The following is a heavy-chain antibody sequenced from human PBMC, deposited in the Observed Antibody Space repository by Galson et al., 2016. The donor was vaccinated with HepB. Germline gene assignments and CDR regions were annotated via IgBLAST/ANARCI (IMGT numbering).Heavy chain of an antibody. CDR1: GFTFSSDW. Sequence: SLRLSCAASGFTFSSDWMSWVRQAPGKGLEWVANIKQDGSEKYYVDSVKGRFTTSRDNAKNSLYLQMNSLRAEDTAVDYCASWWETPASYFDYWGQGTLVTVSS. V-gene: IGHV3-7*01. J-gene: IGHJ4*02. D-gene: IGHD2-8*02. CDR3: ASWWETPASYFDY. CDR2: IKQDGSEK.